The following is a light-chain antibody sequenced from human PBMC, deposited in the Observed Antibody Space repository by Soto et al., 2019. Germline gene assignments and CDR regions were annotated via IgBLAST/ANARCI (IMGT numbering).Light chain of an antibody. Sequence: ETVMTQSPATLSVSPGEGATLSCRASQSVSSNLVWYQHRPGQAPRLLIYGASTRATDIPATFSGSGSGTDFTLTISSLQPEDFATYYCQQSHSIPWTFGQGTKVDI. CDR3: QQSHSIPWT. CDR1: QSVSSN. V-gene: IGKV3-15*01. CDR2: GAS. J-gene: IGKJ1*01.